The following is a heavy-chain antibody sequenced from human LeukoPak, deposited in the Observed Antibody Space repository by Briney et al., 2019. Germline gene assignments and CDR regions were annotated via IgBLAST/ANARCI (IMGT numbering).Heavy chain of an antibody. D-gene: IGHD3-3*01. CDR2: IKQDGSEK. CDR1: GFTFSSHW. V-gene: IGHV3-7*01. Sequence: GGSLRLSCGASGFTFSSHWMSWVRQGPGKGLEWVANIKQDGSEKYYVDSVKGRFTISRDNAKNSLYLQMNSLRAEDTAVFYCARAPREWLLGYYFDYWGQGTLVTVSS. J-gene: IGHJ4*02. CDR3: ARAPREWLLGYYFDY.